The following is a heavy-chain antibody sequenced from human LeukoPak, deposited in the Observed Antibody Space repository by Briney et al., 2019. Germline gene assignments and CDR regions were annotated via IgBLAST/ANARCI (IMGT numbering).Heavy chain of an antibody. CDR2: ISSSGSTI. V-gene: IGHV3-11*01. D-gene: IGHD6-13*01. Sequence: TSSSYYWGWIRQAPGKGLEWVSYISSSGSTIYYADSVKGRFTISRDNAKNSLYLQMNSLRAEDTAVYYCAREVAAAGSNWFDPWGQGTLVTVSS. J-gene: IGHJ5*02. CDR3: AREVAAAGSNWFDP. CDR1: TSSSYY.